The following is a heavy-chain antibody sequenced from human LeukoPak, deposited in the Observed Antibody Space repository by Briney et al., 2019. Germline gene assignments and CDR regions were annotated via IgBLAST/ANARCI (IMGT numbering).Heavy chain of an antibody. D-gene: IGHD4-17*01. J-gene: IGHJ4*02. CDR2: IKQGGSEK. CDR3: ARGPNYGDRVDYLDS. V-gene: IGHV3-7*01. CDR1: GFTFSSHW. Sequence: GGSLRLSCAASGFTFSSHWMTWVRQAPGKGLEWVASIKQGGSEKYYADSMKGRFTVSRDNAKNSLSLQMNSLSADDTAVYCARGPNYGDRVDYLDSWGQGSKVTVSS.